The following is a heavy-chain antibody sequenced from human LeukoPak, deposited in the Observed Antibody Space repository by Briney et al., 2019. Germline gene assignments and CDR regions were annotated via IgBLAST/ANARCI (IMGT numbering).Heavy chain of an antibody. V-gene: IGHV1-2*02. CDR1: GFTFTDYS. CDR2: INPNSGAT. CDR3: ARDRRNFWSGYPLDT. J-gene: IGHJ5*02. Sequence: ASVKVSCKASGFTFTDYSIHWVRQASGQGLEWMGWINPNSGATNYGKKFQGRVTMTRDTSISTASMELNRLISDDTAVYFCARDRRNFWSGYPLDTWGQGTLVTVSS. D-gene: IGHD3-3*01.